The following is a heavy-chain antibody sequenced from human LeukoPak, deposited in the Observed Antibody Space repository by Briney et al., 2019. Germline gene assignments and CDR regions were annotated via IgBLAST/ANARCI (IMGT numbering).Heavy chain of an antibody. CDR1: GFTFSSYG. V-gene: IGHV3-30*18. J-gene: IGHJ4*02. CDR3: AKTETDSSGYYYWLDY. CDR2: ISYDGSNK. D-gene: IGHD3-22*01. Sequence: GGSLRLSCAASGFTFSSYGMHWVRQAPGKGLEWVAVISYDGSNKYYADSVKGRFTISRDNSKNTLYLQMNSLRAEDTAVYYCAKTETDSSGYYYWLDYWGQGTLVTVSS.